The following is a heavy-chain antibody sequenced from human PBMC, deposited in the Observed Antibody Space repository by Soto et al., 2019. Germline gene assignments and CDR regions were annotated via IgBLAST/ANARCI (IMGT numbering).Heavy chain of an antibody. Sequence: QITLKESGPTLVKPTQTLTLTCTFSGFSLNTRAVGVGWIRQAPGKALEWLALINCNDDERYSPSLKDRLTITKDTSKHHVVLTMTNIGPVDTATYYCAHRHDLGGFDIWGQGTAVTVSS. CDR2: INCNDDE. D-gene: IGHD2-15*01. J-gene: IGHJ3*02. CDR1: GFSLNTRAVG. CDR3: AHRHDLGGFDI. V-gene: IGHV2-5*01.